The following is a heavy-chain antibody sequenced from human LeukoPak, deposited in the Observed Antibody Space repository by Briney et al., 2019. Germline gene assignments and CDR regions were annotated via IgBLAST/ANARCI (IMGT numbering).Heavy chain of an antibody. Sequence: PGGSLRLSCAASGFTFSIYWMHWARQAPGKGLVWVSRISSEGSSTTYADSVKGRFTISRDNAKDTLYLQMNSLRAEDTAVYYCARGENTYIDYWGQGTLVTVSS. CDR3: ARGENTYIDY. J-gene: IGHJ4*02. D-gene: IGHD3-16*01. V-gene: IGHV3-74*01. CDR1: GFTFSIYW. CDR2: ISSEGSST.